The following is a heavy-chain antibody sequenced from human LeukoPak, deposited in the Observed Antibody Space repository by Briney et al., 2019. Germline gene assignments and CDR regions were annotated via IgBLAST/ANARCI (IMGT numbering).Heavy chain of an antibody. CDR1: GGSISSGGYS. CDR2: IYHSGST. Sequence: SQTLSLTCAVSGGSISSGGYSWSWIRQPPGKGLEWIGYIYHSGSTYYNPSLKSRVTISVDRSKNQFSLKLSSVTAADTAVYYCARVGGTNYYYYGMDVWGQGTTVTVSS. D-gene: IGHD2-15*01. CDR3: ARVGGTNYYYYGMDV. J-gene: IGHJ6*02. V-gene: IGHV4-30-2*01.